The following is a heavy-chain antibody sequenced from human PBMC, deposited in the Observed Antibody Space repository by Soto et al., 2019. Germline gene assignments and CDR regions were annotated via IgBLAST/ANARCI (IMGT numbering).Heavy chain of an antibody. D-gene: IGHD6-13*01. CDR1: GGTFSSYA. Sequence: QVQLVQSGAEVKKPGSSVKVSCKASGGTFSSYAISWVRQAPGQGLEWMGGIIPIFGTANYAQKSQGRVTMTADESTSTAYMELSSLRSEDTAVYYCARDWAPIAAAGTGWFDPWGQGTLVTVSS. CDR2: IIPIFGTA. J-gene: IGHJ5*02. V-gene: IGHV1-69*01. CDR3: ARDWAPIAAAGTGWFDP.